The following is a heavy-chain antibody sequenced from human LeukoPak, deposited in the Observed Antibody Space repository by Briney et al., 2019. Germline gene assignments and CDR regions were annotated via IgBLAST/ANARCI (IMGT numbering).Heavy chain of an antibody. CDR3: AAQMATFDY. CDR1: GGSFSGYY. J-gene: IGHJ4*02. CDR2: INHSGST. D-gene: IGHD5-24*01. Sequence: SETLSLTCAVYGGSFSGYYWSWIRQPPGKGLEWIGEINHSGSQPPGKGLEWIGEINHSGSTNYNPSLKSRVTISVDTSKNKFSLKLSSVTAADTAVYYCAAQMATFDYWGQGTLVTVSS. V-gene: IGHV4-34*01.